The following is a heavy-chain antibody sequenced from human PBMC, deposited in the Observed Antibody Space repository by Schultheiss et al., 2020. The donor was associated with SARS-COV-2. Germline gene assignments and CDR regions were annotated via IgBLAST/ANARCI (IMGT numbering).Heavy chain of an antibody. Sequence: GGSLRLSCKGSGYSFSSYWIGWVRQMPGKGLEWMGIIYPRDSDTRYSPSFQGQVTMSADKSIDTAYLQWNSLKASDTAIYYCARGITISYFDYWGQGTLVTVSS. CDR1: GYSFSSYW. CDR2: IYPRDSDT. J-gene: IGHJ4*02. V-gene: IGHV5-51*01. CDR3: ARGITISYFDY. D-gene: IGHD3-9*01.